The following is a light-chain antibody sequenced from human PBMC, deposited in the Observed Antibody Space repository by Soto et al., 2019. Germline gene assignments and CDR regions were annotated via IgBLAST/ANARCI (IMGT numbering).Light chain of an antibody. CDR3: QQRSTWPYT. Sequence: EIVLTQSPATLSLSPGERATLSCRASQSVSGYLVWYQQKSAQAPRLLIYDASNRATGIPGRFSGSGSGTHSTLTISSLEPEDLAVYYCQQRSTWPYTFGPGTKVDI. CDR2: DAS. J-gene: IGKJ3*01. CDR1: QSVSGY. V-gene: IGKV3-11*01.